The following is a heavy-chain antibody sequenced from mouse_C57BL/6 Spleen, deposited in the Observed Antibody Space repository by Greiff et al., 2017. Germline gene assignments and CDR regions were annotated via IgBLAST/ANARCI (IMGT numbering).Heavy chain of an antibody. D-gene: IGHD3-3*01. CDR2: IYPGDGDT. V-gene: IGHV1-82*01. Sequence: QVQLQQSGPELVKPGASVKISCKASGYAFSSSWMNWVKQRPGKGLEWIGRIYPGDGDTNYNGKFKGKATLTADKTSSTAYMQLSSLTSEDSGVYFCARRATGDFDVWGTGTTVTVSA. CDR3: ARRATGDFDV. J-gene: IGHJ1*03. CDR1: GYAFSSSW.